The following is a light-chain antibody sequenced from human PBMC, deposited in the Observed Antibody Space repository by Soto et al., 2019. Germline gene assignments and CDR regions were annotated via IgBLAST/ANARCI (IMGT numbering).Light chain of an antibody. J-gene: IGKJ4*01. Sequence: ENVLTQSPGTLSLSPGERVTLSCRARQSVGSNLAWYQQTPGQAPRVVIYDASTRATVIPARFSGSGSGTEFTLTISSLQSEDFAVYYCQQYDTWPLTFGGGTKVDIK. CDR3: QQYDTWPLT. V-gene: IGKV3-15*01. CDR2: DAS. CDR1: QSVGSN.